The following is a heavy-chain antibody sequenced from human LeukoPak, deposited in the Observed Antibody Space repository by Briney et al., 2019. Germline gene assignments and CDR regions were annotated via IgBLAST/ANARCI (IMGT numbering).Heavy chain of an antibody. CDR1: GYTFTSYA. CDR2: INPSGGST. V-gene: IGHV1-46*01. J-gene: IGHJ3*02. Sequence: AASVKVSCKASGYTFTSYAMNWVRQAPGQGLEWMGIINPSGGSTSYAQKFQGRVTMTEDTSTDTAYMELSSLRSEDTAVYYCATNVGYPTAFDIWGQGTMVTVSS. CDR3: ATNVGYPTAFDI. D-gene: IGHD6-13*01.